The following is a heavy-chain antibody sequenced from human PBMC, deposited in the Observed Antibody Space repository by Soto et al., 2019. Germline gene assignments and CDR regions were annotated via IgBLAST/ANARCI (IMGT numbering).Heavy chain of an antibody. V-gene: IGHV3-21*01. Sequence: GGSLTLSCAASGFTFSSYSMIWVRQAPGKGLEWVSSISSTRSYLYYADSLKGRFTTSRDNAKNSLYLQMNSLRAEDTARYYCARGNGPFFYYYAMDVWGQGTKVTVYS. J-gene: IGHJ6*01. CDR2: ISSTRSYL. CDR1: GFTFSSYS. D-gene: IGHD2-8*01. CDR3: ARGNGPFFYYYAMDV.